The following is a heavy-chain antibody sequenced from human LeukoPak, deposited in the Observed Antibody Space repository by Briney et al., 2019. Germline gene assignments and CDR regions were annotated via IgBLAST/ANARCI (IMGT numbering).Heavy chain of an antibody. CDR1: GFTFRYYW. Sequence: GGSLRLSCAATGFTFRYYWMTWVRRPPGKGLEWVANIKRDGSAKYYVDSVKGRFTLSRDNAKDVLYLHMNSLRVEDTAVYYCARDRVRGDYGVDYWGQGTLVTVSS. CDR3: ARDRVRGDYGVDY. V-gene: IGHV3-7*04. J-gene: IGHJ4*02. CDR2: IKRDGSAK. D-gene: IGHD4-17*01.